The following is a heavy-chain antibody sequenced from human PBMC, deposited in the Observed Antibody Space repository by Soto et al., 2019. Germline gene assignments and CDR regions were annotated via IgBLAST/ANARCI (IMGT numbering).Heavy chain of an antibody. V-gene: IGHV3-23*01. Sequence: GGSLRLSCAASGFTFSSYAMSWVRQAPGKGLEWVSAISGSGSSTYYADSVKGRFTISRDNSKNTLYLQMNSLRAEDTAVYYCAKVIAVAGWGWIHIDYWGQGTLVTVSS. CDR2: ISGSGSST. J-gene: IGHJ4*02. CDR3: AKVIAVAGWGWIHIDY. D-gene: IGHD6-19*01. CDR1: GFTFSSYA.